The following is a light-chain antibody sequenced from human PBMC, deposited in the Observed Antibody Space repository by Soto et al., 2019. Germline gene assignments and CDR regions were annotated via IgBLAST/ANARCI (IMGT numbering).Light chain of an antibody. Sequence: EIVVTQSPGILSVSPGDRATLSCRASQSVGRNLAWYQQKHGQAPTLLIYAASTRATGLPARLSGSGSATEFTLTIISLQSADVVVYYCHEYCNCPLVTFGPGTRVDIK. CDR2: AAS. CDR3: HEYCNCPLVT. J-gene: IGKJ3*01. CDR1: QSVGRN. V-gene: IGKV3-15*01.